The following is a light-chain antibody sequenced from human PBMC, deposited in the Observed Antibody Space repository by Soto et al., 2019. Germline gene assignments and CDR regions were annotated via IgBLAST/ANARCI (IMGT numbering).Light chain of an antibody. CDR1: SSDVGAYDY. Sequence: QAVVTQPASVSGSPGQSITISCTGTSSDVGAYDYVSWYQQHPGKAPKLMIYEVSNRPSGVSNRFSGSKSGNTASLTISGLQAEDESIYYCSSYTTSSNYVFGTGTKLTVL. CDR3: SSYTTSSNYV. V-gene: IGLV2-14*01. J-gene: IGLJ1*01. CDR2: EVS.